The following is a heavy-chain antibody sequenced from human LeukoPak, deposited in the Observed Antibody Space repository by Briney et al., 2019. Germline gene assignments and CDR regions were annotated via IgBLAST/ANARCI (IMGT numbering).Heavy chain of an antibody. D-gene: IGHD3-10*01. CDR3: AKKGGYFASGREYSFDY. Sequence: GGSLRLSCAASGFTFSYYAMTWVRQAPGKGLEWVSIISATGDGTYYADSVKGRFTISRDNSKNTLYLQMNSLRAEDAAVYYCAKKGGYFASGREYSFDYWGQGTLVTVSS. V-gene: IGHV3-23*01. CDR2: ISATGDGT. CDR1: GFTFSYYA. J-gene: IGHJ4*02.